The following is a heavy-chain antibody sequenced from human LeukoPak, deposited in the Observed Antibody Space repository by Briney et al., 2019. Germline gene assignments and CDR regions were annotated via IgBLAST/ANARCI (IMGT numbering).Heavy chain of an antibody. CDR2: ISSSSSYI. Sequence: PGGSLRLSCAASGFTFSTYSMNWVRQAPGKGLDWVSSISSSSSYIYYADSVKGRFTISRDNAKNSLYLQMNSLRAEDTAVYYCARDSVPDTAMGDYYYYMDVWGKGTTVTLSS. V-gene: IGHV3-21*01. J-gene: IGHJ6*03. D-gene: IGHD5-18*01. CDR3: ARDSVPDTAMGDYYYYMDV. CDR1: GFTFSTYS.